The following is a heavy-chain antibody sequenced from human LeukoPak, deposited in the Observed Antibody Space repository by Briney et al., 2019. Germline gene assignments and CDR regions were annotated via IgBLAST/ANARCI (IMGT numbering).Heavy chain of an antibody. CDR3: ARRRYDYVWGSYRPIWFDP. CDR1: GGSISSSSYY. J-gene: IGHJ5*02. Sequence: PSETLSLTCTVSGGSISSSSYYWDWIRQPPGKGLEWIGEINHSGSTNYNPSLKSRVTISVDTSKNQFSLKLSSVTAADTAVYYCARRRYDYVWGSYRPIWFDPWGQGTLVTVSS. D-gene: IGHD3-16*02. CDR2: INHSGST. V-gene: IGHV4-39*07.